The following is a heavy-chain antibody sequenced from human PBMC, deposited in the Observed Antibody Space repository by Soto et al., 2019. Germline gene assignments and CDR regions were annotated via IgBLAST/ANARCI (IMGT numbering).Heavy chain of an antibody. CDR3: ARRWVPYYYGMDV. D-gene: IGHD6-13*01. Sequence: GGSLRLSCAASGFTFDDYAMHWVRQAPGKGLEWVSGISWNSSSIGYADSVKGRFTISRDNAKNSLYLQMNSLRAEDTAVYYCARRWVPYYYGMDVWGQGTTVTVSS. CDR2: ISWNSSSI. V-gene: IGHV3-9*01. J-gene: IGHJ6*02. CDR1: GFTFDDYA.